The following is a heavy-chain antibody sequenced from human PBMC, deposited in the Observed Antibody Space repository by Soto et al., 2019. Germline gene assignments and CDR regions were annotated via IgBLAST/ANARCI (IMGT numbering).Heavy chain of an antibody. Sequence: QVQLVQSGAEVKKPGASVKVSCKASGYTFTSYGISWVRQAPGQGLEWMGWISAYNGNTNYAQKLQGRVTMTTDTSTSTAYMEVRSLRSEDTAVYYCARGGYCISTSCYAGYYYYGMDVWGQGTTVTVSS. CDR2: ISAYNGNT. V-gene: IGHV1-18*01. CDR1: GYTFTSYG. J-gene: IGHJ6*02. D-gene: IGHD2-2*01. CDR3: ARGGYCISTSCYAGYYYYGMDV.